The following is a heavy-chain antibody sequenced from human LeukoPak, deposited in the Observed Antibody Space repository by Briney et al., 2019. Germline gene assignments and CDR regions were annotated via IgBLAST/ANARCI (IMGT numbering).Heavy chain of an antibody. CDR2: MNPNSGNT. CDR3: ARGPLSTQYFQH. CDR1: GYTFTSYD. Sequence: ASVKVSFKASGYTFTSYDINWVRRAPGQGPEWMGWMNPNSGNTGYAQKFQGRVTMTRNTSISTAYMELSSLRSEDTAVYSCARGPLSTQYFQHWGQGTLVTVSS. J-gene: IGHJ1*01. V-gene: IGHV1-8*01.